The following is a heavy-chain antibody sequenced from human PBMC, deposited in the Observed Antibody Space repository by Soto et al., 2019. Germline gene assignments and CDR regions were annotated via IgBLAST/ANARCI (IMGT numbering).Heavy chain of an antibody. CDR1: GFTFSDHY. CDR2: SRNKVNSYTT. V-gene: IGHV3-72*01. Sequence: GGSLRLSCAASGFTFSDHYMDWVRQAPGKGLEWVGRSRNKVNSYTTEYAASVKGRFTISRDESKNSLYLQMNSLKTEDTAVFYCVREMYSSGWLFYYYYGMDVWGQGTTVNVSS. D-gene: IGHD6-19*01. CDR3: VREMYSSGWLFYYYYGMDV. J-gene: IGHJ6*02.